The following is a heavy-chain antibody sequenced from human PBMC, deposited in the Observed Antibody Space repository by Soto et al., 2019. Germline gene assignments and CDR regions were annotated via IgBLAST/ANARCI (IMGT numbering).Heavy chain of an antibody. CDR2: ISSSSSYI. V-gene: IGHV3-21*01. J-gene: IGHJ6*02. D-gene: IGHD5-18*01. CDR1: GFTFSSYS. Sequence: PGGSLRLSCAASGFTFSSYSMNWVRQAPGKGLEWVSSISSSSSYIYYADSVKGRFTISRDNAKNSLYLQMSSLSAEDTAVYYCARDGRGYSYGHNYYYYGMDVWGQGTTVTVSS. CDR3: ARDGRGYSYGHNYYYYGMDV.